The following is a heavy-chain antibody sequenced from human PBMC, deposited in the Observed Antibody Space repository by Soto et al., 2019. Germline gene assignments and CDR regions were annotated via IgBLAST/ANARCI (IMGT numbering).Heavy chain of an antibody. Sequence: SETLSLTCAVSGDSISNDNWWSWVRQSPGEGLEWIGEIHHSGRTNYNPSLKSRVTISVDKSKNQFSLKLSSVTAADTAVYYCARDGNSSGFFDSWGKRTLV. D-gene: IGHD6-19*01. CDR1: GDSISNDNW. V-gene: IGHV4-4*02. CDR3: ARDGNSSGFFDS. CDR2: IHHSGRT. J-gene: IGHJ4*02.